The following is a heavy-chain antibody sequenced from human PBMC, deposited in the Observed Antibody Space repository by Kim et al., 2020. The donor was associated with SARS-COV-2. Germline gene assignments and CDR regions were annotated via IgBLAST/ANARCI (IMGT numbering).Heavy chain of an antibody. Sequence: GGSLRLSCAASGFTFSSYAMSWVRQAPGKGLEWVSAISSSGGSTYYADSVKGRFTISRDNSKNTLYLQMNSLRVEDTAIYYCAKRLVEMATIAPFDYWGQGTLVTVSS. CDR1: GFTFSSYA. CDR3: AKRLVEMATIAPFDY. D-gene: IGHD5-12*01. V-gene: IGHV3-23*01. CDR2: ISSSGGST. J-gene: IGHJ4*02.